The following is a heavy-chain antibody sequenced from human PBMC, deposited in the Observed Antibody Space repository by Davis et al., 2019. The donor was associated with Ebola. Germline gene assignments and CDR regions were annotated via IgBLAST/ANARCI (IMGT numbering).Heavy chain of an antibody. CDR1: GFIFRNYV. J-gene: IGHJ3*02. V-gene: IGHV3-23*01. CDR2: FGTGGDT. Sequence: PGGSLRPSCETPGFIFRNYVMSWVRQAPGKGLEWVSTFGTGGDTYYADSVEGRFAISRDNSRGTLYLQMNSLRVEDSAIYYCVKDSSNIGFDIWGQGTLVTVSS. D-gene: IGHD2/OR15-2a*01. CDR3: VKDSSNIGFDI.